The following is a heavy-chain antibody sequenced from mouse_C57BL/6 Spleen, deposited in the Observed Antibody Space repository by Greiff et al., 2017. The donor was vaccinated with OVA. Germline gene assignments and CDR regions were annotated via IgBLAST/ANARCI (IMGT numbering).Heavy chain of an antibody. CDR2: ISGGGGNT. Sequence: EVHLVESGGGLVKPGGSLKLSCAASGFTFSSYTMSWVRQTPEKRLEWVATISGGGGNTYYPDSVKGRFTISRDNAKNTLYLQMSSLRSEDTALYYCARHFGSSSYYAMDYWGQGTSVTVSS. CDR3: ARHFGSSSYYAMDY. D-gene: IGHD1-1*01. V-gene: IGHV5-9*01. CDR1: GFTFSSYT. J-gene: IGHJ4*01.